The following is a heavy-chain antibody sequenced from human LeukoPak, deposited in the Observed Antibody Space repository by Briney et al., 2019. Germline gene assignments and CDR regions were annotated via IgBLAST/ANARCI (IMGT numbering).Heavy chain of an antibody. CDR3: AREPLRGNYCSSTSCYLHYYGMDV. V-gene: IGHV4-4*07. J-gene: IGHJ6*02. Sequence: SETLSLTCTVSGGSISSYYWSWVRQPAGKGLEWIGRIYTSGSSNYNPSLKSRVPMSVDTSKNQFSLQLSSVTAADTAVYYCAREPLRGNYCSSTSCYLHYYGMDVWGQGTTVTVSS. CDR1: GGSISSYY. D-gene: IGHD2-2*01. CDR2: IYTSGSS.